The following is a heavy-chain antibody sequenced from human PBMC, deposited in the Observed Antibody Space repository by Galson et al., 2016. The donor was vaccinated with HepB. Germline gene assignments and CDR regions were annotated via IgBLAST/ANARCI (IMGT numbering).Heavy chain of an antibody. Sequence: LRLSCAASGFTFSTYSMNWVRQAPGKGLEWVSYINDISSHTYYADSVKGRFTISRDNAKKSLYFQMNSLRDEDTAVYYCVRSNGQRLASDACDMWGQGTMVTVSS. J-gene: IGHJ3*02. CDR3: VRSNGQRLASDACDM. D-gene: IGHD3-9*01. CDR2: INDISSHT. CDR1: GFTFSTYS. V-gene: IGHV3-48*02.